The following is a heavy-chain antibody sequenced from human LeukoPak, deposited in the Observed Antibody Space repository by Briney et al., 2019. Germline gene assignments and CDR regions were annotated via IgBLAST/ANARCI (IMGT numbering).Heavy chain of an antibody. CDR1: GGSISTDY. J-gene: IGHJ5*02. CDR3: ARMPRGALSWFDP. CDR2: IYYSGTT. V-gene: IGHV4-59*12. D-gene: IGHD3-10*01. Sequence: SETLSLTCTVSGGSISTDYWSWIRQPPGKGLEWIGYIYYSGTTNYNPSLKSRVAISADTSKNQFSLKLTSLTAADTAIYYCARMPRGALSWFDPWGQGTLVTVSS.